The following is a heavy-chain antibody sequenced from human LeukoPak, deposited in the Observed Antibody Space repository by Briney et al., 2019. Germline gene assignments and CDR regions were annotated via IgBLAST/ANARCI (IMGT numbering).Heavy chain of an antibody. D-gene: IGHD1-26*01. CDR3: ARETAERYRGSYFDY. J-gene: IGHJ4*02. CDR2: EN. CDR1: GGSVSSGPYY. V-gene: IGHV4-30-2*01. Sequence: SQTLSLTCTVSGGSVSSGPYYWSWIRQPPGEGLEWIGWENNYNVSLKSRVIISVDRSKNQFSLTFISVTAAYTAVYFCARETAERYRGSYFDYWGQGALVTVSS.